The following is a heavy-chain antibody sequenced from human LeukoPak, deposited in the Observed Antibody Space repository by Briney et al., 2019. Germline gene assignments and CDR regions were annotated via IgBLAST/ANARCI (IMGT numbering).Heavy chain of an antibody. V-gene: IGHV3-23*01. Sequence: GGSLRLSCAASGFTFSSYAMNWVRQAPGKGLEWVSSINTSGGSTYYADSVKGRFTISRDNSESTLYLQMNSLRAADTALYYCAKPAKTDYADYWGQGTLVTVSS. CDR3: AKPAKTDYADY. CDR2: INTSGGST. J-gene: IGHJ4*02. CDR1: GFTFSSYA. D-gene: IGHD1-14*01.